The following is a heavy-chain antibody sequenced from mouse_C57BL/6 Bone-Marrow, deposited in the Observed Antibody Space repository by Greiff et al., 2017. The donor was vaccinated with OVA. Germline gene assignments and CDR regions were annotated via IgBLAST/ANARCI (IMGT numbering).Heavy chain of an antibody. D-gene: IGHD2-1*01. CDR1: YFAFMASA. Sequence: QVQLQQSGAELVRPGSSVKLSCKASYFAFMASAMHWVKQRPGHGLEWIGSFTMYSDATEYSENFKGKATLTANTSSSTSYMGLSSLTSEDSAVYYCASGNYVAYWCRGTRVTVSA. CDR3: ASGNYVAY. CDR2: FTMYSDAT. V-gene: IGHV1-49*01. J-gene: IGHJ3*01.